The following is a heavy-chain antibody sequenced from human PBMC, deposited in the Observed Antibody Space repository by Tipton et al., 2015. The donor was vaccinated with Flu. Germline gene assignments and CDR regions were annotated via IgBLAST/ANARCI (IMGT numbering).Heavy chain of an antibody. CDR3: ARSLTYYYDSSGYAFDI. V-gene: IGHV4-39*07. D-gene: IGHD3-22*01. Sequence: LPCTVSGGSISSSSYYWGWIRQPPGKGLEWIGRIYYSGSTYYNPSLKSRVTISVDTSMNQFSLKLSSVTAADTAVYYCARSLTYYYDSSGYAFDIWGQGTMVTVSS. CDR1: GGSISSSSYY. J-gene: IGHJ3*02. CDR2: IYYSGST.